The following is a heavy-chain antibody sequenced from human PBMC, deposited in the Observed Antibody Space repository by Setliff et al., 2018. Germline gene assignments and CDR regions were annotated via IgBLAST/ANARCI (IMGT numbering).Heavy chain of an antibody. J-gene: IGHJ4*02. D-gene: IGHD3-16*01. CDR1: GYPISRGFY. Sequence: SETLSLTCTVSGYPISRGFYWGWIRQSPGKGLEWIGSVYHSGSSYQNPSLRSRIAVSVDTSKNQFPLRLNSVTAADTAVYFCARAAARAEYSDTSAYLPFDFWGLGTLVTVSS. CDR2: VYHSGSS. V-gene: IGHV4-38-2*02. CDR3: ARAAARAEYSDTSAYLPFDF.